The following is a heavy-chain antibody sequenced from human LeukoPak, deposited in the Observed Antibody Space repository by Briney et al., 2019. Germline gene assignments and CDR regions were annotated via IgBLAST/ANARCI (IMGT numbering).Heavy chain of an antibody. CDR3: ARYGREFSMIVVAQRYFDY. Sequence: GGSLRLSCAASGFTFSSYWMHWVRQAPGKGRVWVSRINSDGSSTSYADSVKGRFTISRDNAKNTLYLQMNSLRAEATAVYYCARYGREFSMIVVAQRYFDYWGQGTLVTVSS. CDR1: GFTFSSYW. V-gene: IGHV3-74*01. J-gene: IGHJ4*02. CDR2: INSDGSST. D-gene: IGHD3-22*01.